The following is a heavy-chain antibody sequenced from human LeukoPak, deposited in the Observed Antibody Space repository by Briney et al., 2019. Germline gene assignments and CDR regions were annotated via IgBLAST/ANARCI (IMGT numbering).Heavy chain of an antibody. J-gene: IGHJ4*02. CDR3: ARHSNDPTVTIDY. Sequence: SETLSLTCTVSGGSLSSYYWCWIRQPPGKGLEWVGYIYYSGSTNYNPSLKSRVTMSVDTSKNQFSLKLSSVTAADTAVYYCARHSNDPTVTIDYWGQGTLVTVSS. V-gene: IGHV4-59*08. CDR1: GGSLSSYY. CDR2: IYYSGST. D-gene: IGHD4-17*01.